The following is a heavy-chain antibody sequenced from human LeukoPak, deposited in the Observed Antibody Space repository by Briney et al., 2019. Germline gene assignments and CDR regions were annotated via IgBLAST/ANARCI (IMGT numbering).Heavy chain of an antibody. Sequence: GSLRLSCEASGFSFSSYNMDWVRQPPGKGLEWIGEINHSGSTNYNPSLKSRVTISVDTSKNQFSLKLSSVTAADTAVYYCARGTGLWFGRDYYYYYMDVWGKGTTVTVSS. CDR2: INHSGST. J-gene: IGHJ6*03. V-gene: IGHV4-34*01. CDR1: GFSFSSYN. D-gene: IGHD3-10*01. CDR3: ARGTGLWFGRDYYYYYMDV.